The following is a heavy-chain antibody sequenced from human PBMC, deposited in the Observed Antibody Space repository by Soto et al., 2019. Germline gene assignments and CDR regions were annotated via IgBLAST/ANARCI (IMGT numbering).Heavy chain of an antibody. CDR3: ARVGGVVPAAMTYWYFDL. D-gene: IGHD2-2*01. Sequence: QVQLQESGPGLVKPSQTLSLTCTVSGGSISSGDYYWSWIRQPPGKGLEWIGYIYYSGSTYYNPSLKSRVSISVDTSKNQFSLKLSSVAAADTAVYYCARVGGVVPAAMTYWYFDLWGRGTLVTVSS. CDR1: GGSISSGDYY. J-gene: IGHJ2*01. CDR2: IYYSGST. V-gene: IGHV4-30-4*01.